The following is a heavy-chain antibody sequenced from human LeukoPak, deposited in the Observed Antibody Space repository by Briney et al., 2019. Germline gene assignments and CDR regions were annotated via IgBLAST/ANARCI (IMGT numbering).Heavy chain of an antibody. CDR1: GYSFTSYW. J-gene: IGHJ6*03. CDR3: VRLPHYYMDV. CDR2: IHPDDSDV. Sequence: LGESLKISCKGSGYSFTSYWIGWVRQLPGKGLEWMGIIHPDDSDVRYSLSFQGQVTISADKSISTAYLQWSSLKASDTAMYYCVRLPHYYMDVWGKGTTVTVSS. V-gene: IGHV5-51*01.